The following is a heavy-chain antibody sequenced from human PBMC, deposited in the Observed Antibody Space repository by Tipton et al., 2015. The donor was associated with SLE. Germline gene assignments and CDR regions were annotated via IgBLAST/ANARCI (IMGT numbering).Heavy chain of an antibody. D-gene: IGHD6-13*01. V-gene: IGHV3-30-3*01. Sequence: QVQLVQSGGGVVQPGRSLRLSCAASGFTFSSYAMHWVRQAPGKGLEWVAVISYDGSNKYYADSVKGRFTISRDNSKNTLYLQMNSLRAEDTAVYYCASGIGMIAAENYWGQGTLVTVSS. CDR3: ASGIGMIAAENY. J-gene: IGHJ4*02. CDR2: ISYDGSNK. CDR1: GFTFSSYA.